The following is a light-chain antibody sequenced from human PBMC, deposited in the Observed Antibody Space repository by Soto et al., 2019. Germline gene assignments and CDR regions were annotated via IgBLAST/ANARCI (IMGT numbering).Light chain of an antibody. V-gene: IGLV2-8*01. J-gene: IGLJ2*01. CDR2: EVT. Sequence: QSALTQPPSASGSPGQSVTISCAGTSSDVGGYNYVSWYQQHPGKAPKLMIYEVTKRPSGVPDRFSGSKSDNTASLTVSGLQAEDEGDYYCNSYSGTNNWVIGGGTKRTDL. CDR3: NSYSGTNNWV. CDR1: SSDVGGYNY.